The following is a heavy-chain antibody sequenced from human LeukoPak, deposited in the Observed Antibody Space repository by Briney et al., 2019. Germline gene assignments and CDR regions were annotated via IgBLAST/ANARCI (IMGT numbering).Heavy chain of an antibody. Sequence: PSETLSLTCTVSGYSISSGYYWGWIRQPPGKGLEWIGSIYHSGSTYYNPSLKSRVTISVDTSKNQFSLKLSSVTAADTAVYYCARESQLLSNDYWGQGTLVTVSS. CDR1: GYSISSGYY. J-gene: IGHJ4*02. CDR2: IYHSGST. D-gene: IGHD2-2*01. CDR3: ARESQLLSNDY. V-gene: IGHV4-38-2*02.